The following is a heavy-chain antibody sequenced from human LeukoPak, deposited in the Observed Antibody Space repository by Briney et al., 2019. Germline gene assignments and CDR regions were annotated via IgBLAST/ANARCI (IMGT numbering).Heavy chain of an antibody. V-gene: IGHV3-7*01. CDR3: ARIGYSSSSLDY. J-gene: IGHJ4*02. Sequence: GGSLRLSCAASGFTFSSYSMNWVRQAPGKGLEWVANIKEDGSQIYFVDSLKGRFTISRDNAKESVHLQMNSLRAEDTAVYYCARIGYSSSSLDYWGQGTLVTVSS. CDR1: GFTFSSYS. D-gene: IGHD2-2*01. CDR2: IKEDGSQI.